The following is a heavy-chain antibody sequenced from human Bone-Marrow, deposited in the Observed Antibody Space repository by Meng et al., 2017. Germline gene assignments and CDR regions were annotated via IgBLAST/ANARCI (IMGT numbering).Heavy chain of an antibody. V-gene: IGHV3-33*01. CDR3: ASDVGYGEARLDN. J-gene: IGHJ4*02. CDR2: ISYDDGNNK. Sequence: GGSLRLSCAASGFSFYSYGMHWVRQAPGKGLVWVAYISYDDGNNKGYGDSVEGRISISRVNSKNTVYLQMNSLRVEDTAVYYCASDVGYGEARLDNWGQGTLVTVSS. CDR1: GFSFYSYG. D-gene: IGHD4-17*01.